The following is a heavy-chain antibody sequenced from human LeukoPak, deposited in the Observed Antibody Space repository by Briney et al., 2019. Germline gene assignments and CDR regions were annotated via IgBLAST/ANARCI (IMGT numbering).Heavy chain of an antibody. D-gene: IGHD2-2*03. CDR2: IYPADSTA. CDR1: GYSFTTYW. Sequence: GESLKISCKASGYSFTTYWIGWVRQVPGKGLEWVGIIYPADSTAKYSPSFQGQVTISVDKSISTAYLQWSRLEASDTAVFYCARQAKGVSGYCSSTSCYEGPDYWGQGTLVTVSS. CDR3: ARQAKGVSGYCSSTSCYEGPDY. J-gene: IGHJ4*02. V-gene: IGHV5-51*01.